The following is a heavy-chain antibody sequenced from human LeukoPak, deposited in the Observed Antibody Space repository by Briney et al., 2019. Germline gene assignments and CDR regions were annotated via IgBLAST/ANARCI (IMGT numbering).Heavy chain of an antibody. CDR1: GFTFSNYW. D-gene: IGHD2-2*01. Sequence: GGSLRLSCAASGFTFSNYWMSWVRQAPGKGLEWVANIKQDGSEKYYVDSVKGRFAISRDNAKNSLYLQMNSLRAEDTAVYYCARNVPAAAGAFDIWGQGTMVTVSS. V-gene: IGHV3-7*01. CDR3: ARNVPAAAGAFDI. J-gene: IGHJ3*02. CDR2: IKQDGSEK.